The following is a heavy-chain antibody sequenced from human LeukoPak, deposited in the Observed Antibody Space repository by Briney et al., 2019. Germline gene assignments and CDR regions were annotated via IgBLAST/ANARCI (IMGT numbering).Heavy chain of an antibody. Sequence: GGSVRHSCAASGFTFSSYGMHWVRQAPGKGLEWVAVMWYDGSNKYYADSVKGRFTISRDNSKNTLYLQMNSLRAEDTAVYYCAKDRAGVEYYDSSGLDYWGQGKLVTVSS. J-gene: IGHJ4*02. D-gene: IGHD3-22*01. CDR3: AKDRAGVEYYDSSGLDY. CDR2: MWYDGSNK. CDR1: GFTFSSYG. V-gene: IGHV3-33*06.